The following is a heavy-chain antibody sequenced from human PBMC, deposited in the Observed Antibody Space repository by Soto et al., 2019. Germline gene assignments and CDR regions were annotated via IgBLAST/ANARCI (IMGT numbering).Heavy chain of an antibody. CDR3: ARGYRLHLGELSLYFSYYFDY. CDR2: SYYNGRT. J-gene: IGHJ4*02. CDR1: GGSISSGDYY. Sequence: SETLSLTCTVSGGSISSGDYYWSWIRQHPGKGLEWIGYSYYNGRTYYNPSLKSRVTISVDTSKNQFSLKLSSVTVADTAVYYCARGYRLHLGELSLYFSYYFDYWGQGTLVTVSS. V-gene: IGHV4-31*03. D-gene: IGHD3-16*02.